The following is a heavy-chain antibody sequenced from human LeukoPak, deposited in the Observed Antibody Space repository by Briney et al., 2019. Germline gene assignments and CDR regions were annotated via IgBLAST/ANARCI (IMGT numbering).Heavy chain of an antibody. D-gene: IGHD6-19*01. V-gene: IGHV3-64*01. CDR3: AKGQRFGYSTGWYGPDY. J-gene: IGHJ4*02. CDR1: GYTLCRYA. CDR2: IYHNGGGT. Sequence: GGSLRLSCAPSGYTLCRYAMHCVRDAPGEGREYVSHIYHNGGGTYYANSVRGRVTLSRDNSKNTLYLKKNRVRAEDTAVYHCAKGQRFGYSTGWYGPDYWGQGILVTVSS.